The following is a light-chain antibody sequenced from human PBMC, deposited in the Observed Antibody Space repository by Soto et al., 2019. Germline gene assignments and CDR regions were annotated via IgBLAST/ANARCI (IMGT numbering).Light chain of an antibody. CDR3: QQRSNWPPIT. CDR1: QSISNF. J-gene: IGKJ5*01. CDR2: DAS. Sequence: EIVLTQSPATLSLSPWERATLSRRASQSISNFLAWYQQRPGQAPRLLIYDASNRATGIPTRFSGSGSGTDFTLTISSLEPEDFAVYYCQQRSNWPPITFGQGTRLEIK. V-gene: IGKV3-11*01.